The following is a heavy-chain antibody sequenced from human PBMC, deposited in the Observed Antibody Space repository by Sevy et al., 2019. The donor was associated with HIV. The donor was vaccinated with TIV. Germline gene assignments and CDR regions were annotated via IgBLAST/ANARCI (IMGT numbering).Heavy chain of an antibody. CDR3: ARPARVASAHNKEKYYFDY. CDR1: GYTFTSYG. V-gene: IGHV1-18*04. D-gene: IGHD1-1*01. J-gene: IGHJ4*02. CDR2: ISAYNGNT. Sequence: GASVKVSCKASGYTFTSYGISWVRQAPGQGLEWMGWISAYNGNTNYAQKLQGRVTMTTDTSTSTAYMELRSLRSDDTAVYYCARPARVASAHNKEKYYFDYWGQGTLVTVSS.